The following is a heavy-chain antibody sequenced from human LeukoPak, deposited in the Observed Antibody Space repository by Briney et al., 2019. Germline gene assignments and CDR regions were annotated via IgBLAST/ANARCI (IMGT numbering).Heavy chain of an antibody. CDR2: IYYSGST. V-gene: IGHV4-30-2*03. J-gene: IGHJ4*02. D-gene: IGHD5-24*01. CDR3: ASFCRDGYNCVGDFDY. Sequence: PSQTLSLTCAVSGGSISSGGYSWSWIRQPPGKGLEWIGSIYYSGSTYYNPSLKSRVTISVDTTKNQFSLKLSSVTAADTAVYYCASFCRDGYNCVGDFDYWGQGTLVTVSS. CDR1: GGSISSGGYS.